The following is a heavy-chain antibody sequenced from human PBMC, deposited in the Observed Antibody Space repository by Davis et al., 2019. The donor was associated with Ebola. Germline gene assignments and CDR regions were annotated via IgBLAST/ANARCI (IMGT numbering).Heavy chain of an antibody. J-gene: IGHJ3*02. CDR2: ISGSGGTT. D-gene: IGHD2-21*02. V-gene: IGHV3-23*01. CDR3: AKKIVVVTAIHAFDI. Sequence: GGSLRLSCAASGFTFSSYAMSWVRHTPGKGLEWVSAISGSGGTTYYADSVKGRFTISRDNSKNTLFLQMNSLRAEDTAVYYCAKKIVVVTAIHAFDIWGQGTMVTVSS. CDR1: GFTFSSYA.